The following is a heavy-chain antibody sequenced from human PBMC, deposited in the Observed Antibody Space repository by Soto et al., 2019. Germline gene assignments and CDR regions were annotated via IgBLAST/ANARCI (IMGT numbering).Heavy chain of an antibody. J-gene: IGHJ6*02. V-gene: IGHV3-30*18. CDR1: GFTFSSYG. Sequence: EGSLRLSCAASGFTFSSYGMHWVRQAPGKGLEWVAVISYDGSNKYYADSVKGRFTISRDNSNNTLYLQMNSLRAEDTAVYYCAKSHLRYCSSTSCYYGMDVWGQGTTLTVSS. D-gene: IGHD2-2*01. CDR3: AKSHLRYCSSTSCYYGMDV. CDR2: ISYDGSNK.